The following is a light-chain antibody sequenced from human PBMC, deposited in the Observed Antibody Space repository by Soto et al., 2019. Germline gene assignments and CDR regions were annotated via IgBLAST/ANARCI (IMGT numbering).Light chain of an antibody. J-gene: IGLJ1*01. CDR1: SSDVGAYNY. Sequence: QSVLTQPASVSGSPGQSITISCTGTSSDVGAYNYVSWYQQHPGKAPRLIIHGVSNRPSGVSNRFSGSKSGDTASLTISGLQTEDEADYSCSSYTSSDSYVFGTGTKVTVL. V-gene: IGLV2-14*03. CDR2: GVS. CDR3: SSYTSSDSYV.